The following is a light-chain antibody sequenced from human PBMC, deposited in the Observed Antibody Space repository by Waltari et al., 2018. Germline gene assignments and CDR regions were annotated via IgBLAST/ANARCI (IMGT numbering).Light chain of an antibody. J-gene: IGLJ1*01. CDR1: SSDIGAYNY. CDR2: DVS. Sequence: QSALTQPASVSGSPGPSITISCTGTSSDIGAYNYVSWYQQHPGKAPKLMIYDVSERPAGVSNCFSGSKSGNTASLTISGLQAEDEADYYCSSYTSSSTDVFGTGTKVTVL. V-gene: IGLV2-14*03. CDR3: SSYTSSSTDV.